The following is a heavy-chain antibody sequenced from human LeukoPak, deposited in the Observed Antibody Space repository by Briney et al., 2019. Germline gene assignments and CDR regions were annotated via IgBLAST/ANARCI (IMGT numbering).Heavy chain of an antibody. D-gene: IGHD5-24*01. CDR2: INPNSGGT. CDR3: ARLEMAKMTVDY. V-gene: IGHV1-2*06. CDR1: GYTFTGYY. Sequence: ASVKVSCKASGYTFTGYYMHWVRQAPGQGLEWMGRINPNSGGTNYAQKFQGRVTMTRDTSISTAYMELSRLRSDDTAVYYCARLEMAKMTVDYWGQGTLVTVSS. J-gene: IGHJ4*02.